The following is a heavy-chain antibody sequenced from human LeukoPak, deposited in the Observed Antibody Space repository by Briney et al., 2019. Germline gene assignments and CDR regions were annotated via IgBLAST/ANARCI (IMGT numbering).Heavy chain of an antibody. Sequence: SQTLSLTCAISGDSGNWIRQSPSRGLEWLGRTYYRSKWYNDYAVSVKSRITINPDTSKNQFSLQPNSVTPEDTAVYYCARGAWSSSWSGDDAFDIWGQGTMVTVSS. CDR2: TYYRSKWYN. D-gene: IGHD6-13*01. J-gene: IGHJ3*02. V-gene: IGHV6-1*01. CDR1: GDSG. CDR3: ARGAWSSSWSGDDAFDI.